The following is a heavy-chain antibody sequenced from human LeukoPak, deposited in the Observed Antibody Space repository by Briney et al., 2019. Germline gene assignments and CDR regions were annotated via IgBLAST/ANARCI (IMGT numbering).Heavy chain of an antibody. D-gene: IGHD2-2*01. CDR3: ARVVIVVVPAARTNNWFDP. J-gene: IGHJ5*02. CDR1: GDSVSTNLYY. Sequence: SETLSLTCTVSGDSVSTNLYYWGWIRQPPGKGLEWIGNLFHSGTTYYNPPLKSRVTISVDTSKNQLSLKLSSVTAADTAVYYCARVVIVVVPAARTNNWFDPWGQGTLVTVSS. CDR2: LFHSGTT. V-gene: IGHV4-39*01.